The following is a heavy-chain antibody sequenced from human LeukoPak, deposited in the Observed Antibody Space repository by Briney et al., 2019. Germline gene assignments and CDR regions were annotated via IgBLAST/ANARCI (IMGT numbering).Heavy chain of an antibody. CDR2: ISAYNGNT. D-gene: IGHD6-19*01. CDR1: GGTFSSYG. CDR3: ARPIAVASGMDV. J-gene: IGHJ6*02. V-gene: IGHV1-18*01. Sequence: ASVKVSCKASGGTFSSYGISWVRQAPGQGLEWMGWISAYNGNTNYAQKLQGRVTMTTDTSTSTAYMELRSLRSDDTAVYYCARPIAVASGMDVWGQGTTVTVSS.